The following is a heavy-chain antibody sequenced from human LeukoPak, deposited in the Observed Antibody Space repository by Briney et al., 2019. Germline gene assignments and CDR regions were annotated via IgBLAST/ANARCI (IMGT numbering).Heavy chain of an antibody. Sequence: SETLSLTCTVSGGSISSSSYYWGWIRQPPGKGLEWIGSIYYSGSTYYNPSLKSRVTISVDPSRNQFSLKLSSVTAADTAVYYCARHSGYSYGYAYYYYYMDVWGKGTTVTVSS. V-gene: IGHV4-39*01. CDR3: ARHSGYSYGYAYYYYYMDV. J-gene: IGHJ6*03. CDR1: GGSISSSSYY. D-gene: IGHD5-18*01. CDR2: IYYSGST.